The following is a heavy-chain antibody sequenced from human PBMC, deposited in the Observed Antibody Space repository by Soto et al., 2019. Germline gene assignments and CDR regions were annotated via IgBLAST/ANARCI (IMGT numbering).Heavy chain of an antibody. V-gene: IGHV4-31*03. D-gene: IGHD3-10*01. CDR2: IYYSGST. CDR3: ARGYNGSGNYNPTLGMDV. CDR1: GGSISSGGYY. J-gene: IGHJ6*02. Sequence: QVQLQESGPGLVKPSQTLSLTCTVSGGSISSGGYYWSWIRQHPGKGLEWIGYIYYSGSTSYNPSPKSRVTIPVDTSKNQFSLKLSSVTAADTAVYWCARGYNGSGNYNPTLGMDVWGQGTTVTVSS.